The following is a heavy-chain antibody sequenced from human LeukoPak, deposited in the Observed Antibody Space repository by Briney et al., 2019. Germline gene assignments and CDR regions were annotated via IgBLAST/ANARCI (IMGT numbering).Heavy chain of an antibody. D-gene: IGHD4-23*01. J-gene: IGHJ6*02. Sequence: ASVTVSCKASGGTFSSYAISWVRQAPGQGLEWMGRIIPILGIANHAQKFQGRVTITADKSTSTAYMELSSLRSEDTAVYYCARDRDYGGNYYYYGMDVWGQGTTVTVSS. V-gene: IGHV1-69*04. CDR1: GGTFSSYA. CDR2: IIPILGIA. CDR3: ARDRDYGGNYYYYGMDV.